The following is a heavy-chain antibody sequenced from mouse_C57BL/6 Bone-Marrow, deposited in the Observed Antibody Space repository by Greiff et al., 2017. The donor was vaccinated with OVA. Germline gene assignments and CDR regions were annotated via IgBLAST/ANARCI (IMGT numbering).Heavy chain of an antibody. J-gene: IGHJ2*01. CDR1: GYTFTSYW. Sequence: QVKLQQPGAELVKPGASVKLSCKASGYTFTSYWMHWVKQRPGQGLEWIGMFHPNSGSTNYNEKFKSKATLTVDKSSSTAYMQLSSLTSEDSAVYYCARRRLGYFDYWGQGTTLTVSS. CDR2: FHPNSGST. V-gene: IGHV1-64*01. D-gene: IGHD4-1*01. CDR3: ARRRLGYFDY.